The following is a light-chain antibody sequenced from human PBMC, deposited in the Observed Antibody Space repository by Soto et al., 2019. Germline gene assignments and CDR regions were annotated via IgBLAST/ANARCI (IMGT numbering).Light chain of an antibody. CDR3: HQYGTSPQT. CDR2: DAS. CDR1: QSVGNNF. V-gene: IGKV3-20*01. Sequence: EIVLTQSPDTLSLSPGERATLSCRASQSVGNNFLAWHQQKPGQAPTLLIYDASSRASGLPDRFSGSGSETGFTLTVSRLELEDFAVYFCHQYGTSPQTFGQGTKVDIK. J-gene: IGKJ1*01.